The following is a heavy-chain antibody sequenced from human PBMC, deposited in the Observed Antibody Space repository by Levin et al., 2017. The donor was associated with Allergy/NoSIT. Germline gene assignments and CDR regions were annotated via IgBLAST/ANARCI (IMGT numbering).Heavy chain of an antibody. CDR1: GGTFSSYA. J-gene: IGHJ6*02. CDR2: IIPIFGTA. V-gene: IGHV1-69*06. Sequence: ASVKVSCKASGGTFSSYAISWVRQAPGQGLEWMGGIIPIFGTANYAQKFQGRVTITADKSTSTAYMELSSLRSEDTAVYYCASEEQLGPDYYGMDVWGQGTTVTVSS. D-gene: IGHD6-6*01. CDR3: ASEEQLGPDYYGMDV.